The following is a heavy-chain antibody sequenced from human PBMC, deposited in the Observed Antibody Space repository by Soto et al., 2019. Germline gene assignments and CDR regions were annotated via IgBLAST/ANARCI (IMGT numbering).Heavy chain of an antibody. V-gene: IGHV4-34*01. Sequence: SETLSLSYAEVGESLRAQSSNIIRQSPGKGLEWIGELDQCGGTNYNPSLKSRAIISYDTSKNQFSLTLTSVTAADTAFYYCAREDSYGWTGESLDVWGQGTTVT. D-gene: IGHD6-19*01. J-gene: IGHJ6*02. CDR1: GESLRAQS. CDR2: LDQCGGT. CDR3: AREDSYGWTGESLDV.